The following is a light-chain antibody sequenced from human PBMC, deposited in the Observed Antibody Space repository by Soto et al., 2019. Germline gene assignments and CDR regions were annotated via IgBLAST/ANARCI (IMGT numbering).Light chain of an antibody. CDR3: TSHTPNITL. V-gene: IGLV2-14*03. CDR2: EGN. CDR1: SGDVDASRY. Sequence: QSALTQPASVSGSPGQSITISCTGTSGDVDASRYVAWYQQHPNKAPKVLIYEGNNRPSGVSDRFSGSKSGNTASLTISGLQAEDEADYYCTSHTPNITLFGGGTKVTVL. J-gene: IGLJ2*01.